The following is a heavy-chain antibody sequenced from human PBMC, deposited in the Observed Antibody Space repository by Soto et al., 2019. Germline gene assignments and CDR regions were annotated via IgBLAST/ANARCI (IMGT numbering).Heavy chain of an antibody. D-gene: IGHD3-16*01. CDR2: ISYDGKQT. CDR3: ARDGGGSNWYFDL. Sequence: PGGSLRLSCGAPGVTFKDYGMHWVRQAPGKGLEWVAVISYDGKQTYYADSVKGRFTISKDKSKRTLFLQMNSLRVDDTAVYYCARDGGGSNWYFDLWGRGTLVTVS. V-gene: IGHV3-30*03. J-gene: IGHJ2*01. CDR1: GVTFKDYG.